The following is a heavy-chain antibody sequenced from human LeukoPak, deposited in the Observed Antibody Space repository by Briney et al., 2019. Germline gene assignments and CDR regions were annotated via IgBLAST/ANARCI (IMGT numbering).Heavy chain of an antibody. J-gene: IGHJ4*02. D-gene: IGHD3-9*01. Sequence: SETLSLTCSVSGGSINSNSHHWDWIRQAPGKGLEWIGNIYYSGTTSYNPSLKSRVTISVDTSKNHFSLTPSSVTAADTAVYYCARRGDILTDYAFDYWGQGTLVSVSS. CDR2: IYYSGTT. CDR1: GGSINSNSHH. V-gene: IGHV4-39*02. CDR3: ARRGDILTDYAFDY.